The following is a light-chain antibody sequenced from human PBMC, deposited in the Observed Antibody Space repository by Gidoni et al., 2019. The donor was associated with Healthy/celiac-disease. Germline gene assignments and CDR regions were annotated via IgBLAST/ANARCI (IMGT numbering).Light chain of an antibody. CDR3: QQSYSTPPS. J-gene: IGKJ1*01. V-gene: IGKV1-39*01. CDR2: AAS. CDR1: QSISSY. Sequence: DIQMTQSPSSLSASVGDRVTITCRASQSISSYLNWYQQKPGKAPKLLIYAASSLQSGVPSSFSGSGSGTDFTLTISSLQPEYFATYYCQQSYSTPPSFXQXTKVEIK.